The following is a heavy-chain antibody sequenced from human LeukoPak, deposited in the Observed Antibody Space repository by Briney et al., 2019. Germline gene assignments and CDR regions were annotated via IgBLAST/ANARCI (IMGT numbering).Heavy chain of an antibody. CDR2: IGAYNGNT. V-gene: IGHV1-18*01. D-gene: IGHD2/OR15-2a*01. CDR3: AREKNYGMDV. CDR1: GYTFTSFG. J-gene: IGHJ6*02. Sequence: ASVKVSCKASGYTFTSFGISWLRQAPGQGLEGTGWIGAYNGNTNYAQKFQGRVTMTTDTSTSTAYMELRSLRSDDTAVYYCAREKNYGMDVWGQGTTVTVSS.